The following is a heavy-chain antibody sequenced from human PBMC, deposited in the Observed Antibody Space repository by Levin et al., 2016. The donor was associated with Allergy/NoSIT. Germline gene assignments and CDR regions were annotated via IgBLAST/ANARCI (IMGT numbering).Heavy chain of an antibody. D-gene: IGHD4-17*01. Sequence: WIRQPPGKGLEWVAVIWYDGSNKYYADSVKGRFTISRDNSKNTLYLQMNSLRAEDTAVYYCARDGDDGDYFDYWGQGTLVTVSS. CDR2: IWYDGSNK. CDR3: ARDGDDGDYFDY. J-gene: IGHJ4*02. V-gene: IGHV3-33*01.